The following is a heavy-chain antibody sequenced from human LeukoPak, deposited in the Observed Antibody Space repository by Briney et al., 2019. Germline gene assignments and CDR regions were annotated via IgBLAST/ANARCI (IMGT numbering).Heavy chain of an antibody. CDR3: ARVQWEYQLLSPFDY. J-gene: IGHJ4*02. V-gene: IGHV3-30-3*01. D-gene: IGHD2-2*01. Sequence: GGSLRLSCAASGFTFSSYAMHWVRQAPGKGLEWVAAISYDGSNKYYADSVKGRFTISRDNSKNTLYLQMNSLRAEDTAVYYCARVQWEYQLLSPFDYWGQGTLVTVSS. CDR2: ISYDGSNK. CDR1: GFTFSSYA.